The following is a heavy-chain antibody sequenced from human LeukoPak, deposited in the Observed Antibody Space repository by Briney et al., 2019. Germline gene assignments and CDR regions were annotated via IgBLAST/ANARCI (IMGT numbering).Heavy chain of an antibody. CDR1: GFTFSSYS. V-gene: IGHV3-21*04. CDR3: AKDHEESTWYRPPFDY. D-gene: IGHD6-13*01. J-gene: IGHJ4*02. CDR2: ISSSSSYI. Sequence: GGSLKLSCAASGFTFSSYSMNWVRQAPGKGLEWVSSISSSSSYIYYADSVKGRFTISRDNAKNSLYLRMNSLRAEDTAVYHCAKDHEESTWYRPPFDYWGQGTLVTVSS.